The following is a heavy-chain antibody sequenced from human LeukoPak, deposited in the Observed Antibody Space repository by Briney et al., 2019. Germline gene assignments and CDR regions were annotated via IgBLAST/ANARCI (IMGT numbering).Heavy chain of an antibody. V-gene: IGHV4-39*01. J-gene: IGHJ5*02. Sequence: PSETLSLTCTVSGGSISSSNYYGGWIRQPPGKGLEWIGSIYYSGSTYYNPSLKSRVTISVDTSKNQFSLKLSSVTAADTAVYYCARLDGYCSGGSCYSVSFVDPWGQGTLVTVSS. CDR1: GGSISSSNYY. CDR3: ARLDGYCSGGSCYSVSFVDP. D-gene: IGHD2-15*01. CDR2: IYYSGST.